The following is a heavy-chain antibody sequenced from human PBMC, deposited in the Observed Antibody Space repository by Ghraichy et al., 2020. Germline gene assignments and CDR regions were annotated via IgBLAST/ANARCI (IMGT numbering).Heavy chain of an antibody. CDR3: AREEGITMVRGVIISNPDYYYYYYGMDV. D-gene: IGHD3-10*01. CDR1: GDSVSSNSAA. J-gene: IGHJ6*02. V-gene: IGHV6-1*01. Sequence: SQTLSLTCAISGDSVSSNSAAWNWIRQSPSRGLEWLGRTYYRSKWYNDYAVSVKSRITINPDTSKNQFSLQLNSVTPEDTAVYYCAREEGITMVRGVIISNPDYYYYYYGMDVWGQGTTVTVSS. CDR2: TYYRSKWYN.